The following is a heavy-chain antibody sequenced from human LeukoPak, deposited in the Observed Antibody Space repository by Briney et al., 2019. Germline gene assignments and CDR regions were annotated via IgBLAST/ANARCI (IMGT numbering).Heavy chain of an antibody. D-gene: IGHD3-10*01. Sequence: GGSPRLSCAASGFTFSSYSMNWVRQAPGKGLEWVSSISSSSSYIYYADSVKGRFTISRDNAKNSLYLQMNSLRAEDTAVYYCARSFYGSGSYQDYWGQGTLVTVSS. CDR2: ISSSSSYI. CDR3: ARSFYGSGSYQDY. V-gene: IGHV3-21*01. J-gene: IGHJ4*02. CDR1: GFTFSSYS.